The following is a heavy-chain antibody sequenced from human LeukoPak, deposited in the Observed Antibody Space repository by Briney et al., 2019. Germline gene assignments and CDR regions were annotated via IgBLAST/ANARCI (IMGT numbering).Heavy chain of an antibody. Sequence: PSETLSLTCAVYGGSFSGYYWSWIRQPPGKGLEWIGEINHSGSTNYNPSLKSRVTISVDTSKNQFSLKLSSVTAADTAVYYCAGGIAAPLYYFDYWGQGTLVTVSS. D-gene: IGHD6-13*01. CDR2: INHSGST. CDR1: GGSFSGYY. CDR3: AGGIAAPLYYFDY. V-gene: IGHV4-34*01. J-gene: IGHJ4*02.